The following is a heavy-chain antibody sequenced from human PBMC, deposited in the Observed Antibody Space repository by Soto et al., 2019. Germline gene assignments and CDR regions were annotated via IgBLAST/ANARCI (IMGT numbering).Heavy chain of an antibody. V-gene: IGHV4-39*01. J-gene: IGHJ6*02. D-gene: IGHD1-26*01. Sequence: QLQLQESGPGLLKPSETLSLTCSVSGGSISSRRYSWVWIRQPPGKGLEWIGSSNLSGSTYYNPSLKSRATISVDTYKNQFPLSLTSENAADTAVYYCARHSILEATDYYNGIDVWGQGTTVTVSS. CDR3: ARHSILEATDYYNGIDV. CDR2: SNLSGST. CDR1: GGSISSRRYS.